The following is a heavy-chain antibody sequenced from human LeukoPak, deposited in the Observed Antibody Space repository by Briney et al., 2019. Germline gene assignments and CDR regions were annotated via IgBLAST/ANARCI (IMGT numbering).Heavy chain of an antibody. CDR1: GFTVSSNY. CDR3: ATRSSSIYYYCGMDV. Sequence: GGSLRLSCAASGFTVSSNYMSWVRQAPGKGLEWVSVIYSSGNTYYADSVKGRFTISRDNSKNTLYLQMNSLRPEDTAVYYCATRSSSIYYYCGMDVWGQGTTVTVSS. CDR2: IYSSGNT. J-gene: IGHJ6*02. D-gene: IGHD6-6*01. V-gene: IGHV3-66*02.